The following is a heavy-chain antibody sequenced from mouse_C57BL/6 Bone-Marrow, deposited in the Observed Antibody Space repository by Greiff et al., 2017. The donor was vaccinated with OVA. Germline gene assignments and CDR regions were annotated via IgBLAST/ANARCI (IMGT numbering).Heavy chain of an antibody. J-gene: IGHJ3*01. Sequence: EVQLQQSGAELVRPGASVKLSCTASGFNIKDDYMHWVKQRPEQGLEWIGWIDPENGDTEYASKFQGKATITSDTSSNTAYLQLSSLTSADTAVYYCTTPMKVPAWFAYWGQGTLVTVSA. CDR2: IDPENGDT. V-gene: IGHV14-4*01. D-gene: IGHD2-3*01. CDR3: TTPMKVPAWFAY. CDR1: GFNIKDDY.